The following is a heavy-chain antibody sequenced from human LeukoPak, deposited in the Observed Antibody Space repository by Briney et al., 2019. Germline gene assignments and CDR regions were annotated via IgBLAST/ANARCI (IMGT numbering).Heavy chain of an antibody. J-gene: IGHJ4*02. CDR1: GGSLSGYC. V-gene: IGHV4-34*01. CDR3: AMSITMIIVIVKRPPTIDY. CDR2: INHSGST. Sequence: PSETLSLTCAVYGGSLSGYCWSWIRQSPGKGLEWIGEINHSGSTNYNPSLKSRVTISVDTSKNQFSLKLSSVTAADTAVYYCAMSITMIIVIVKRPPTIDYWGQGTLVTVSS. D-gene: IGHD3-22*01.